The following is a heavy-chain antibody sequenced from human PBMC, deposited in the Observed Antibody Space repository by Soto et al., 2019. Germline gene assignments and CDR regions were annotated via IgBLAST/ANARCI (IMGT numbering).Heavy chain of an antibody. CDR3: AHRRPSAAFDY. CDR2: IYWDDDK. J-gene: IGHJ4*02. Sequence: QITLKESGPTLVKPTQTLTLTCSFSGFSLSTSGVGVGWIRQPPGKALEWLAVIYWDDDKRYSPSLKSRLTXTXDTSKNQVVLIMTNMDPVDTATYHCAHRRPSAAFDYWGQGTLVTVSS. CDR1: GFSLSTSGVG. V-gene: IGHV2-5*02. D-gene: IGHD2-15*01.